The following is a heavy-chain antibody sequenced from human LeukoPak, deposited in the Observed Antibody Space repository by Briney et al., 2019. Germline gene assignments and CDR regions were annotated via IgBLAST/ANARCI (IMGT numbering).Heavy chain of an antibody. Sequence: GGSLRLSCAASGFTFSRYGMHWVRQTPGKGLEWVAVISYDASNKYYADSVKGRFTISRDNSKNTLYLQMNSLRAEDTAVYYCARVSEQQLDYYYYYYMDVWGKGTTVTISS. CDR2: ISYDASNK. V-gene: IGHV3-30*03. J-gene: IGHJ6*03. D-gene: IGHD6-13*01. CDR3: ARVSEQQLDYYYYYYMDV. CDR1: GFTFSRYG.